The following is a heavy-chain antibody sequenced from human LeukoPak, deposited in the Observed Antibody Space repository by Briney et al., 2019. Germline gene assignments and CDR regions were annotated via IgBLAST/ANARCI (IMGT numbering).Heavy chain of an antibody. D-gene: IGHD6-13*01. V-gene: IGHV3-49*04. J-gene: IGHJ4*02. CDR1: GFTFSTYG. CDR2: IRSKAYGGTT. CDR3: TRDKIAAAAPYYFDY. Sequence: PGGSRRLSCAASGFTFSTYGMHWVRQAPGKGLEWVGFIRSKAYGGTTEYAASVKGRFTISRDDSKSIAYLQMNSLKTEDTAVYYCTRDKIAAAAPYYFDYWGQGTLVTVSS.